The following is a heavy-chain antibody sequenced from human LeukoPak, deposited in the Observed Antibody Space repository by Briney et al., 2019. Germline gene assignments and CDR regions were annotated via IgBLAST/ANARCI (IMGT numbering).Heavy chain of an antibody. CDR1: GFTFDGYG. CDR3: ARAVGASVGYYYFDY. V-gene: IGHV3-20*04. Sequence: PGGSLRLSCVASGFTFDGYGMSWVRQGPGKGLEWVSGINWNGGSTGYADSVKGRFTISRDNAKNSVYLQMNSLRADDTALYYCARAVGASVGYYYFDYWGQGTLVTVSS. CDR2: INWNGGST. D-gene: IGHD3-3*01. J-gene: IGHJ4*02.